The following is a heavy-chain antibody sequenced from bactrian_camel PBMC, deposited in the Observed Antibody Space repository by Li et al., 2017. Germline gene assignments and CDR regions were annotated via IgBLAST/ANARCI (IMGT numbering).Heavy chain of an antibody. J-gene: IGHJ4*01. CDR3: AAGNPSLYHGSWKVPAEYDD. Sequence: HVQLVESGGGLVQPGGSLRLSCAASGYIRARNCMLWFRQAPGKQREAVGSFYIYGQGPNYADSVKGRFTISQDKAKNALHLQKNSLEVEDTGMYFCAAGNPSLYHGSWKVPAEYDDWGQGTQVTV. V-gene: IGHV3S54*01. D-gene: IGHD2*01. CDR2: FYIYGQGP. CDR1: GYIRARNC.